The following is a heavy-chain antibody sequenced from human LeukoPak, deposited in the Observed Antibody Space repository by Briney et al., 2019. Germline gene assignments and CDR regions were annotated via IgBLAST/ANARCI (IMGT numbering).Heavy chain of an antibody. D-gene: IGHD2-8*01. CDR3: AKDRSDTNNRYAGSH. Sequence: GGSLRLSCAASGFTFSSYAMSWVRQAPGKGLEWVSAISGSGDSTYYADSVKGRFTISRDNSKNTVYLQMNSLRAEDTAVYYCAKDRSDTNNRYAGSHWGQGTLVTVSS. V-gene: IGHV3-23*01. CDR1: GFTFSSYA. J-gene: IGHJ4*02. CDR2: ISGSGDST.